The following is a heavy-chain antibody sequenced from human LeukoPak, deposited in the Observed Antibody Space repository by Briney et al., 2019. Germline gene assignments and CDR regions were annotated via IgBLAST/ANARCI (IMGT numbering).Heavy chain of an antibody. V-gene: IGHV3-23*01. J-gene: IGHJ4*02. CDR1: GFTFSSYA. CDR3: AKDRESDDYSEYDY. Sequence: PGGSLRLSCAASGFTFSSYAMTWVRQAPGKGLEWVSVISGRGGSTYYADSVKGRFTISRDNSKNTLYLQMNSLRADDTAVYYCAKDRESDDYSEYDYWGQGTLVTVSS. D-gene: IGHD4-11*01. CDR2: ISGRGGST.